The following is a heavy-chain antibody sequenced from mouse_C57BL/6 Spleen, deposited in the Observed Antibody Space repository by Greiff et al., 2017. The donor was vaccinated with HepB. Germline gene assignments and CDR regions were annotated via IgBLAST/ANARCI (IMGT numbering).Heavy chain of an antibody. CDR1: GYTFTDYY. CDR3: ARLYSYAMDY. CDR2: IYPGSGNT. Sequence: VQLQQSGAELVRPGASVKLSCKASGYTFTDYYINWVKQRPGQGLEWIARIYPGSGNTYYNEKFKGKATLTAEKSSSTAYMQLSSLTSEDSAVYFCARLYSYAMDYWGQGTSVTVSS. V-gene: IGHV1-76*01. J-gene: IGHJ4*01.